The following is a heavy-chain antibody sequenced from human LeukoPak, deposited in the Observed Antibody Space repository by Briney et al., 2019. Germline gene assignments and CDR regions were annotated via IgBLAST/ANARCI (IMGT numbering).Heavy chain of an antibody. CDR1: GFTFNSYA. J-gene: IGHJ4*02. D-gene: IGHD3-9*01. CDR3: AKDRYYDILTGYSGGFDY. CDR2: ISGSGGST. V-gene: IGHV3-23*01. Sequence: GGSLRLSCAASGFTFNSYAMSWVRQAPGKGLEWVSAISGSGGSTYYADSVKGRITISRDNSKNTLYLQMNSLRAEDTAVYYCAKDRYYDILTGYSGGFDYWGQGTLVTVSS.